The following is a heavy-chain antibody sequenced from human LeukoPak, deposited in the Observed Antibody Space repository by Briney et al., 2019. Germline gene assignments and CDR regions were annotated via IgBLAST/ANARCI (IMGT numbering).Heavy chain of an antibody. CDR2: INPNSGGT. Sequence: ASVKVSCKASGYTFTGYYMHWVRQAPGQGLEWMGWINPNSGGTNYAQKFQGGVTMTRDTSISTAYMELSRLRSDDTAVYYCARSPHILTGENFDFWGQGTLVTVSS. J-gene: IGHJ4*02. CDR3: ARSPHILTGENFDF. D-gene: IGHD3-9*01. CDR1: GYTFTGYY. V-gene: IGHV1-2*02.